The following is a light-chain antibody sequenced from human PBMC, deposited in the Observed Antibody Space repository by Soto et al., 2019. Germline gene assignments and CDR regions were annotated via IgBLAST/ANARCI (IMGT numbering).Light chain of an antibody. CDR2: DVS. J-gene: IGLJ2*01. V-gene: IGLV2-14*03. CDR3: SSYTTTTSLVV. Sequence: QSALTQPASVSGSPGQSITISCSGTSRDVGGYNFVSWYQVHPGKAPRLILYDVSSRPSGVSYRFSGSKSANTASLNISRLQAGDEADYYCSSYTTTTSLVVFGGGTKLTVL. CDR1: SRDVGGYNF.